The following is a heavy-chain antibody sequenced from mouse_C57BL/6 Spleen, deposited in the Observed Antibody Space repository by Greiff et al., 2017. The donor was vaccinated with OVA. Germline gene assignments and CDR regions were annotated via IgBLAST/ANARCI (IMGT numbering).Heavy chain of an antibody. D-gene: IGHD2-4*01. Sequence: QVQLKQPGAELVRPGSSVKLSCKASGYTFTSYWMHWVKQRPIQGLEWIGNIDPSDSETHYNQKFKDKATLTVDKSSSTAYMQLSSLTSEDSAVYYCARLDYYDYEYYYAMDYWGQGTSVTVSS. CDR3: ARLDYYDYEYYYAMDY. V-gene: IGHV1-52*01. CDR1: GYTFTSYW. CDR2: IDPSDSET. J-gene: IGHJ4*01.